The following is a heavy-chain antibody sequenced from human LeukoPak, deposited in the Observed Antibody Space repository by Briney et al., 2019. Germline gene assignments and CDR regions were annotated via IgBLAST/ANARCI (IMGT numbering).Heavy chain of an antibody. CDR1: GFSFDGYG. J-gene: IGHJ4*02. CDR2: INWNGDST. Sequence: GGSLRLSCAASGFSFDGYGLTWVRQAPGKGLEWVSGINWNGDSTDYADSVKGRFTISRDNAKNSLYLQMNSLRAEDTALYYCARNLRVVITGSFDSWGQGTLVTVSS. CDR3: ARNLRVVITGSFDS. V-gene: IGHV3-20*04. D-gene: IGHD3-22*01.